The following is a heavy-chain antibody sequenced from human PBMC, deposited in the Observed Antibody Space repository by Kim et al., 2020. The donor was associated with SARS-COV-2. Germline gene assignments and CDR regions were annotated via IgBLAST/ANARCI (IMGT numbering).Heavy chain of an antibody. D-gene: IGHD1-26*01. J-gene: IGHJ4*02. V-gene: IGHV1-69*01. Sequence: TANYAQKFQGRVTITADEATSAADMELGSLRSEDTAVYYCTRDLGGALGYWGQGTLITVSS. CDR2: TA. CDR3: TRDLGGALGY.